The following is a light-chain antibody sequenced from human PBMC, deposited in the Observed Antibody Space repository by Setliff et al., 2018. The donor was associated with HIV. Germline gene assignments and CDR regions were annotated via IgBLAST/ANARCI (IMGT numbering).Light chain of an antibody. V-gene: IGLV6-57*01. J-gene: IGLJ3*02. CDR2: DNK. CDR1: SGSIAANY. CDR3: QSNDGSTWV. Sequence: NFMLTQPHSVSESPGKTVTISCTRSSGSIAANYVQWYQHRPGSSPTTVIRDNKERPSGVPERFSGSIDRSTNSASLTISGLKTKDEADYYCQSNDGSTWVFGGGTKVTVL.